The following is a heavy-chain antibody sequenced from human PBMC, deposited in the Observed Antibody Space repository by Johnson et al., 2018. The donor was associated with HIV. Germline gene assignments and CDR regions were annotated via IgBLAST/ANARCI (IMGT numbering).Heavy chain of an antibody. CDR3: AKDSKTYDSGGAFDI. D-gene: IGHD3-3*01. V-gene: IGHV3-30*02. CDR1: GFTFRDYG. CDR2: IRYDGSNK. J-gene: IGHJ3*02. Sequence: QVQLVESGGGLVQPGGSLRLSCAASGFTFRDYGMHWVRQAPGKGLEWVAFIRYDGSNKYYADSVKGRFTISRDNSKNTLYLQMNSLRAEDTAVYYCAKDSKTYDSGGAFDIWGQGTMVTVSA.